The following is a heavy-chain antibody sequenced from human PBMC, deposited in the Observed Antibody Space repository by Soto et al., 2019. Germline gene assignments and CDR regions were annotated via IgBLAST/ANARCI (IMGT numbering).Heavy chain of an antibody. CDR2: INPANGNT. CDR3: ARAYAVGTGDADDI. J-gene: IGHJ3*02. D-gene: IGHD2-8*01. V-gene: IGHV1-3*01. Sequence: QVQLVQSGAEVKKPGASVKVSCKASGYRFTNYAIHWVRQAPGQSLEWMGWINPANGNTKYSQKLQGRITIHRDTFASTAYTEVRSLRSEDTAVYYCARAYAVGTGDADDIWGQGTMVNISS. CDR1: GYRFTNYA.